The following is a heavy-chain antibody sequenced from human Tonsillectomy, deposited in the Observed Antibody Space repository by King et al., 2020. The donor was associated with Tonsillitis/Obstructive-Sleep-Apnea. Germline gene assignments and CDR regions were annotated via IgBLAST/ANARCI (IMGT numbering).Heavy chain of an antibody. Sequence: VQLVESGGGLVKPGGSLRLSCAASGFTFSNAWMSWVRQAPGKGLVWVGRIKSTTDGGTADYAAPMKGRFTISRDDSKNTLYLQVNSLKTEDTAVYYCATEVTVDAFDIWGQGTMVTVSS. V-gene: IGHV3-15*01. D-gene: IGHD2-21*02. J-gene: IGHJ3*02. CDR3: ATEVTVDAFDI. CDR2: IKSTTDGGTA. CDR1: GFTFSNAW.